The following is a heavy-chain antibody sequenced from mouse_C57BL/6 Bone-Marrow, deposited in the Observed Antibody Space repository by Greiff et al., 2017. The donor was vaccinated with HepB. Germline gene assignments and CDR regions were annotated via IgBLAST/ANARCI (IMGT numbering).Heavy chain of an antibody. J-gene: IGHJ1*03. CDR1: GFTFSSYT. D-gene: IGHD1-1*01. CDR3: ARQYYYGSSNWYFDV. CDR2: ISGGGGNT. V-gene: IGHV5-9*01. Sequence: EVQRVESGGGLVKPGGSLKLSCAASGFTFSSYTMSWVRQTPEKRLEWVATISGGGGNTYYPDSVKGRFTISRDNAKNTLYLQMSSLRSEDTALYYCARQYYYGSSNWYFDVWGTGTTVTVSS.